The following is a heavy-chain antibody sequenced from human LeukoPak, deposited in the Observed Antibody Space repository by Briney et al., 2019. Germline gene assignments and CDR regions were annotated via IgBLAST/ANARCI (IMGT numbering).Heavy chain of an antibody. CDR2: ISYDGSNK. CDR1: GFTFSSYK. CDR3: ARENDYGDFLFGLFDH. D-gene: IGHD4-17*01. Sequence: PGGSLRLSCAASGFTFSSYKMHWVRQAPGKGLEWVAVISYDGSNKFYADFVQGRFTISRDNSNNTLNLQMNSLRVEDTAVYYCARENDYGDFLFGLFDHCGQGTPVTVSS. J-gene: IGHJ4*02. V-gene: IGHV3-30-3*01.